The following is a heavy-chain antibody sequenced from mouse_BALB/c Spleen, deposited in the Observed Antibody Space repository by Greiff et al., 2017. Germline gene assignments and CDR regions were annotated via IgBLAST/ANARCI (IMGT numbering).Heavy chain of an antibody. CDR1: GFTFSSYT. D-gene: IGHD2-14*01. V-gene: IGHV5-9*03. J-gene: IGHJ4*01. Sequence: EVKLVESGGGLVKPGGSLKLSCAASGFTFSSYTMSWVRQTPEKRLEWVATISSGGGNTYYPDSVKGRFTISRDNAKNNLYLQMSSLRSEDTALYYCARDDRYGEGYYAMDYWGQGTSVTVSS. CDR3: ARDDRYGEGYYAMDY. CDR2: ISSGGGNT.